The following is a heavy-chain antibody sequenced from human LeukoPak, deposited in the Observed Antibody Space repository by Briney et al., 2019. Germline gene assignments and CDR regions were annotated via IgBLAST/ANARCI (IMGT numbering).Heavy chain of an antibody. CDR3: ARTFLLRPAYFDY. Sequence: GESLKISCKGSGFKFSSYFIAWVRQMPGKGLEWMGIIFPGDSDTRYNPSFQGQVTISADESISTAYLQWNNLKVSDTATYYCARTFLLRPAYFDYWGQGTPVTVSA. J-gene: IGHJ4*02. V-gene: IGHV5-51*01. D-gene: IGHD3-16*01. CDR1: GFKFSSYF. CDR2: IFPGDSDT.